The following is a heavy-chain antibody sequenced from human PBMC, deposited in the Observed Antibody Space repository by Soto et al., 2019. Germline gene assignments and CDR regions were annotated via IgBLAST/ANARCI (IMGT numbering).Heavy chain of an antibody. D-gene: IGHD4-17*01. Sequence: PSETMSLTSAVSDGSISSYYGILIRQPPGKGLEWIGYIYYSGSTNYNPSLKSRVTISVDTSKNQFSLKLSSVTAADTAVYYCARRYGYAFDIWGQGTMVTVSS. CDR1: DGSISSYY. V-gene: IGHV4-59*01. J-gene: IGHJ3*02. CDR3: ARRYGYAFDI. CDR2: IYYSGST.